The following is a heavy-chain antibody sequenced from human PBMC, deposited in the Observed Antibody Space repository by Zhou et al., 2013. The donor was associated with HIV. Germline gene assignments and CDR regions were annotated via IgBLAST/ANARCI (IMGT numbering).Heavy chain of an antibody. D-gene: IGHD6-13*01. J-gene: IGHJ4*02. CDR3: ARDRIAAAGTLGY. CDR1: GYSFRGYG. Sequence: QVQLVQSGAEVKKPGASVKVSCKASGYSFRGYGISWVRQAPGQGLEWMGWISAYYDNTNYAQKFQGRVTMTRDTSISTAYMELSRLRSDDTAVYYCARDRIAAAGTLGYWGQGTLVTVSS. V-gene: IGHV1-18*01. CDR2: ISAYYDNT.